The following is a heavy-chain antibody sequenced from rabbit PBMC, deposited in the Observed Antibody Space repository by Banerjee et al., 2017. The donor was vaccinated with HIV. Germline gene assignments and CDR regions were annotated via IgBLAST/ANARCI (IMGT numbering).Heavy chain of an antibody. J-gene: IGHJ6*01. Sequence: SLEESGGDLVKPGASLTLTCIASGVSFSGSSYMCWVRQAPGKGLEWIACIEAGSSGFSYFASWAKGRFTISKTSSTTVTLQMTSLTAADTATYFCARDTSSSFSSYGMDLWGPGTLVTVS. CDR1: GVSFSGSSY. CDR2: IEAGSSGFS. CDR3: ARDTSSSFSSYGMDL. V-gene: IGHV1S40*01. D-gene: IGHD1-1*01.